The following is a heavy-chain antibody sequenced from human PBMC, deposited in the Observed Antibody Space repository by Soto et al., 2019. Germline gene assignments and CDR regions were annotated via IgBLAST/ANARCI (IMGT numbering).Heavy chain of an antibody. CDR1: GGSISSSNW. J-gene: IGHJ4*02. Sequence: QVQLQESGPGLVKPSGTLSLTCAVSGGSISSSNWWSWVRQPPGKGLEWIGEIYHSGSTNYNPSLKSRVTISVDKSKNQFSLKLSSVTAADTAVYYCARDYYYDSSGYKGGFDYWGQGTLVTVSS. CDR2: IYHSGST. CDR3: ARDYYYDSSGYKGGFDY. D-gene: IGHD3-22*01. V-gene: IGHV4-4*02.